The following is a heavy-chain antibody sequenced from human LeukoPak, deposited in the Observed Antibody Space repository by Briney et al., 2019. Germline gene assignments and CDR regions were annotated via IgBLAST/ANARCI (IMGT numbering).Heavy chain of an antibody. CDR2: IKQGGSEK. V-gene: IGHV3-7*03. J-gene: IGHJ4*02. D-gene: IGHD5-18*01. CDR3: AKELYSYGYCFDY. CDR1: GFTFSSYW. Sequence: GGSLRLSCAASGFTFSSYWMSWVRQAPGKGLEWVANIKQGGSEKYYVDSVKGRFTISRDNAKNSLYLQMNSLRAEDTAVYYCAKELYSYGYCFDYWGQGTLVTVSS.